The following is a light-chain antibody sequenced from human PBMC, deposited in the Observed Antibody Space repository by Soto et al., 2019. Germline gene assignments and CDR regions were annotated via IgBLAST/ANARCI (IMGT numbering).Light chain of an antibody. CDR3: QQNKSYPYT. Sequence: DIPMTQAPATLSTSVVDRVTITCRASQSISSWLAWYQQKPGKAPNLLIYKASNLQSGVPSRFSGSGSGTEFTLTISSLQPDDFATYYRQQNKSYPYTFGQGTKVDIK. V-gene: IGKV1-5*03. CDR2: KAS. J-gene: IGKJ2*01. CDR1: QSISSW.